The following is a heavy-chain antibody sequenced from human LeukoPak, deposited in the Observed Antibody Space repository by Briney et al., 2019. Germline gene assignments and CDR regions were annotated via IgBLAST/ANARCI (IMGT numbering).Heavy chain of an antibody. V-gene: IGHV3-11*01. CDR2: ISSGSYSH. Sequence: GQSMRPSCGGSGCGLSGNNTSLIRPVKEKEPEWVAYISSGSYSHYYADSVRGRFTISRDNFKNSLYLEMSDLRVEDTALYYCARGKRTFDPWGQGTLVTVTS. CDR3: ARGKRTFDP. CDR1: GCGLSGNN. J-gene: IGHJ5*02.